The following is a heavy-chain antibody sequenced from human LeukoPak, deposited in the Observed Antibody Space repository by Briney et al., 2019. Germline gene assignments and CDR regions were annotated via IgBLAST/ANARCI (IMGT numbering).Heavy chain of an antibody. D-gene: IGHD2-21*02. V-gene: IGHV1-2*06. Sequence: ASVKVSCKASGYTFTGYYVHWVRQAPGQGLEWMGRINPNSGDTNYAQEFQGRVTMTRDTSISTAYMELSRLRSDDTAVYYCAREYCGGDCFPDYWGQGTLVTVSS. J-gene: IGHJ4*02. CDR3: AREYCGGDCFPDY. CDR2: INPNSGDT. CDR1: GYTFTGYY.